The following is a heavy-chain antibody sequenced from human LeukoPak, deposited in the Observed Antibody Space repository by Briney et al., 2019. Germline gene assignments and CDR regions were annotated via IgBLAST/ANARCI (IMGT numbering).Heavy chain of an antibody. V-gene: IGHV4-39*01. D-gene: IGHD6-19*01. CDR2: IYYGGTT. CDR3: AGGRSSVLGY. Sequence: SETLSLTCTVSGGSISSSTYYWGWIRQPPGKGLEWIGSIYYGGTTYYNPSLKSRVTISADTSKNQFSLKLSSVTAADTAVYYCAGGRSSVLGYWGQGTLVTVSS. CDR1: GGSISSSTYY. J-gene: IGHJ4*02.